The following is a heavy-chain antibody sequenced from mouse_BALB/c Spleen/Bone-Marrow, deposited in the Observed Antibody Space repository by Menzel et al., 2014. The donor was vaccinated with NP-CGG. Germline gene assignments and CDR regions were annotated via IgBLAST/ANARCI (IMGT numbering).Heavy chain of an antibody. Sequence: EVHLVESGGGLVQPGGSLRLSCATSGFTFTDYYMSWVRQPPGKALEWLGFIRNKANGYTTEYSASVKGRFTISRDNSQSILYLQMNTLRAEDSATYYCARGYGNLGGCAYWGQGTLVTVSA. CDR1: GFTFTDYY. CDR2: IRNKANGYTT. D-gene: IGHD2-10*02. J-gene: IGHJ3*01. CDR3: ARGYGNLGGCAY. V-gene: IGHV7-3*02.